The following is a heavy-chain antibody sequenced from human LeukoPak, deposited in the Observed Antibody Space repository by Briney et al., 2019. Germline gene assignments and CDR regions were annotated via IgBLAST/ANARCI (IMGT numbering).Heavy chain of an antibody. V-gene: IGHV4-34*01. J-gene: IGHJ4*02. D-gene: IGHD2-15*01. CDR3: ARTLGYCSGGSCYSDY. CDR2: INHSGST. CDR1: GGSFSGYY. Sequence: PSETLSLTCAVYGGSFSGYYWSWIRQPPGKGLERIGEINHSGSTNYNPSLKSRVTISVDTSKNQFSLKLSSVTAADTAVYYCARTLGYCSGGSCYSDYWGQGTLVTVSS.